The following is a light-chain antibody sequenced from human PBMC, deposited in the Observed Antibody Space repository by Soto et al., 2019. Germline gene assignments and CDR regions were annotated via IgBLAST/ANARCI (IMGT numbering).Light chain of an antibody. Sequence: DIQLTQSPSFLSASVGDRVTITCRASQGISSYLAWYQQKPGKAPELLIYATSTLQSGVPSRFDGSGSGAYLTLTISSLQPEDSATYYCQHLNTYPPWTFGQGTKVESK. CDR2: ATS. CDR1: QGISSY. J-gene: IGKJ1*01. CDR3: QHLNTYPPWT. V-gene: IGKV1-9*01.